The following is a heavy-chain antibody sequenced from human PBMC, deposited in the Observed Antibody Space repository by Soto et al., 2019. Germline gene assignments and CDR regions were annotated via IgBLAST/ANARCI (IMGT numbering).Heavy chain of an antibody. D-gene: IGHD2-8*01. J-gene: IGHJ4*02. CDR2: IWFDARNI. CDR1: GFSISNYG. V-gene: IGHV3-33*01. CDR3: ERDEIKRWSFVGSFDQ. Sequence: QVQLVESGGGAVQPGRSLRLSCVASGFSISNYGMHWVRQTPGRGLEWVAVIWFDARNIAYRESVKGRFTVSRDNSKNMVYLQMDSLGVEDTAVYYCERDEIKRWSFVGSFDQWGQGTLVTVSS.